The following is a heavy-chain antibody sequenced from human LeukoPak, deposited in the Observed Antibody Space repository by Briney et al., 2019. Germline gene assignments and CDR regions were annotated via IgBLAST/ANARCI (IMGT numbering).Heavy chain of an antibody. CDR3: ARVDSEYCSSTSCYKWFDP. CDR2: INPNSGGT. J-gene: IGHJ5*02. D-gene: IGHD2-2*02. Sequence: ASVKVSCKASGYTFTGYYIYWVRQAPGQGLEWMGWINPNSGGTNYAQKFQGRVAMTRDTSVNTAYMELSRLRSGDTAVYYCARVDSEYCSSTSCYKWFDPWGQGTLVTVSS. CDR1: GYTFTGYY. V-gene: IGHV1-2*02.